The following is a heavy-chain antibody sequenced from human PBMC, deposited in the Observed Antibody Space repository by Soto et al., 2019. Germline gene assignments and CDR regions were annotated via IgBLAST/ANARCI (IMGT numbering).Heavy chain of an antibody. CDR1: GGSLGSYY. J-gene: IGHJ5*02. D-gene: IGHD2-21*01. V-gene: IGHV4-59*01. CDR2: IYDSGTT. CDR3: ARGAIFWFAP. Sequence: QVQLQESGPGLVKPSETLSLTCSVAGGSLGSYYWGWIRQSPGKGLEWIAYIYDSGTTIYNPSLKSRATISVATSKNQFSLNLTSVTAADTAVYYCARGAIFWFAPWGQGTLVSVSS.